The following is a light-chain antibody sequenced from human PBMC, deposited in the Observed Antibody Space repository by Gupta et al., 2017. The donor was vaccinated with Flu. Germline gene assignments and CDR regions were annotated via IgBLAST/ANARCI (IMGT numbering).Light chain of an antibody. V-gene: IGKV3-11*01. J-gene: IGKJ1*01. Sequence: VLTQSPATLSLSPGERATRSCRASQNINTYVAWYQQKPGQAPRLIIYDASHRASDIPGRFSGSWSGTDFTLTSSSREHEDFTVYYWHQRSNLDTFGQGTKVEIK. CDR3: HQRSNLDT. CDR1: QNINTY. CDR2: DAS.